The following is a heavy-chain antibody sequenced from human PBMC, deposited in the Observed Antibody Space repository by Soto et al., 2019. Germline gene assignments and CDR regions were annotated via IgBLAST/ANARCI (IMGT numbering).Heavy chain of an antibody. CDR2: INHSGST. V-gene: IGHV4-34*01. D-gene: IGHD3-16*02. CDR1: GGSFSGYY. CDR3: ARVRPPYDYIWGSYRKGYFDY. J-gene: IGHJ4*02. Sequence: SETLSLTCAVYGGSFSGYYWSWIRQPPGKGLEWIGEINHSGSTNYNPSLKSRVTISVDTSKNQFSLKLSSVTAADTAVYYCARVRPPYDYIWGSYRKGYFDYWGQGTLVTVSS.